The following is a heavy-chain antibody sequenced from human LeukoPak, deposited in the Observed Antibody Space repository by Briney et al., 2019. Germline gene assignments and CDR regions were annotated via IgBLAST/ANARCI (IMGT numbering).Heavy chain of an antibody. CDR3: ARKGYCSGSNCYSDYFFYMDV. D-gene: IGHD2-15*01. CDR2: IFSGGTSI. J-gene: IGHJ6*03. V-gene: IGHV3-21*01. CDR1: GFTFSTYS. Sequence: GXSLRLSCAASGFTFSTYSMNWVRQAPGKGLEWVSSIFSGGTSIYYADSVKGRFTISRDNAKDSLYLQMDSLRVEDTAVYYCARKGYCSGSNCYSDYFFYMDVWGKGTTVTVSS.